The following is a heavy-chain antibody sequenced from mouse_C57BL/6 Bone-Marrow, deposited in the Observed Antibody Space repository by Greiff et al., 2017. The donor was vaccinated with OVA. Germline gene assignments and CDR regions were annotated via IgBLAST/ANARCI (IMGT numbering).Heavy chain of an antibody. D-gene: IGHD1-1*01. CDR2: ISYDGSN. CDR1: GYSITSGYY. V-gene: IGHV3-6*01. CDR3: ARDRETVVADWYFDV. J-gene: IGHJ1*03. Sequence: EVKLMESGPGLVKPSQSLSLTCSVTGYSITSGYYWNWIRQFPGNKLEWMGYISYDGSNNYNPSLKNRISITRDTSKNQFFLKLNSVTTEDTATYYCARDRETVVADWYFDVWGTGTTVTVSS.